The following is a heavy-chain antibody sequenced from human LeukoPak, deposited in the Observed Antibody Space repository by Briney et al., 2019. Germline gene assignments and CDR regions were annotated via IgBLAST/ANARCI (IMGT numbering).Heavy chain of an antibody. CDR3: ARETYYYDSSGYYHFDY. Sequence: GGSLRLSCAASGFTFSTYYMNWGRQAPGKGLEWVSSISSSCSYIYYADSLKGRFTISRDNAKSSLYLQMNSLRAEDTAVYYCARETYYYDSSGYYHFDYWGQGTLVTVSS. CDR2: ISSSCSYI. CDR1: GFTFSTYY. D-gene: IGHD3-22*01. J-gene: IGHJ4*02. V-gene: IGHV3-21*01.